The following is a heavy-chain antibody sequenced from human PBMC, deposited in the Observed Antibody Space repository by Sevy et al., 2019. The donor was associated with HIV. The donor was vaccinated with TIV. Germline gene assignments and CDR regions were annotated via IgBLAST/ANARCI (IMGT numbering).Heavy chain of an antibody. J-gene: IGHJ4*02. CDR2: ISAYNGNT. D-gene: IGHD3-16*01. V-gene: IGHV1-18*03. CDR1: GYTFSSYA. Sequence: ASVKVSCKASGYTFSSYAFSWVRQAPGQGLEWMGWISAYNGNTNYAQRLQGRVTLTTDTSTSTAYMELKSLRSDDMAVHYCARTTRYDYVWGSYFDYWGQGTLVTVSS. CDR3: ARTTRYDYVWGSYFDY.